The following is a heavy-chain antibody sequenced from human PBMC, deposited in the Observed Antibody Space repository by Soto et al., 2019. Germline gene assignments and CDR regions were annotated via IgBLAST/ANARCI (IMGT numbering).Heavy chain of an antibody. V-gene: IGHV3-23*01. D-gene: IGHD2-15*01. CDR3: AKSSRYCSGGGCFYYFDY. CDR1: GFSIGSSA. Sequence: EVQLLESGGGLVQPGGSLRLSCAASGFSIGSSAWSWVRQAPGKGLDWVSTIGGNGVTTFYADSVKGRFTISRDISRNTVFLQMSSLRAEDTALYYCAKSSRYCSGGGCFYYFDYWGQGTQVTVSS. J-gene: IGHJ4*02. CDR2: IGGNGVTT.